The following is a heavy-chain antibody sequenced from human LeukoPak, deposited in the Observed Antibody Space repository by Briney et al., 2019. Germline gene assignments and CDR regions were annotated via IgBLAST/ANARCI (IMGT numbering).Heavy chain of an antibody. CDR1: GYTFTGYY. Sequence: PEASVKVSCKASGYTFTGYYMHWVRQAPGQGLEWMGWINPNSGGTNYAQKFQGRVTMTRDTSISTAYMELSRLRSDDTAVYYCARGGVLGNWNLGNWFDPWGQGTLVTVSS. CDR3: ARGGVLGNWNLGNWFDP. V-gene: IGHV1-2*02. CDR2: INPNSGGT. J-gene: IGHJ5*02. D-gene: IGHD1-1*01.